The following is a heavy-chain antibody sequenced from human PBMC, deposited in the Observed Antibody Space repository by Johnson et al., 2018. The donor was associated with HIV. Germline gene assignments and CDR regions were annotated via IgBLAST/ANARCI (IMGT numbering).Heavy chain of an antibody. CDR3: ARGWQQRAFDI. J-gene: IGHJ3*02. CDR2: IYSGGST. D-gene: IGHD6-13*01. Sequence: MQLVESGGGLVQPGGSLRLSCAASGFTFSSYWMSWVRQAPGKGLEWVSVIYSGGSTYYADSVKGRFTISRDNSKNTLYLQMNSLRAEDTAVYYCARGWQQRAFDIWGQGTMVTVSS. V-gene: IGHV3-66*01. CDR1: GFTFSSYW.